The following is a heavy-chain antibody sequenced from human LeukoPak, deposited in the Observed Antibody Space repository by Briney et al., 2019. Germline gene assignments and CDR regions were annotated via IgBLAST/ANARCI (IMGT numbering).Heavy chain of an antibody. J-gene: IGHJ4*02. D-gene: IGHD5-12*01. Sequence: GASVKVSCKASGYTFTGYYMHRVRQAPGQGLEWMGWINPNSGGTNYAQKFQGRVTMTRDTSISTAYMELSRLRSDDTAVYYCASHVNIVATNPNYYFDYWGQGTLVTVSS. CDR2: INPNSGGT. CDR3: ASHVNIVATNPNYYFDY. CDR1: GYTFTGYY. V-gene: IGHV1-2*02.